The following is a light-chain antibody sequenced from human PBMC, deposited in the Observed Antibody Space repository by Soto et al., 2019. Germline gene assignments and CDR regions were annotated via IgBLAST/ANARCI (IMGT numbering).Light chain of an antibody. V-gene: IGLV1-40*01. J-gene: IGLJ2*01. CDR1: NSNIGAGYD. CDR3: QSFDTNLSDSV. Sequence: QSALTQPPSVSGAPGQRVTISCTGSNSNIGAGYDVQWYRQLPGTAPKLVIYADTNRPSGVPDRFSGSKSGTTASLAITGLQAEDEGDYYCQSFDTNLSDSVFGGGTQLTVL. CDR2: ADT.